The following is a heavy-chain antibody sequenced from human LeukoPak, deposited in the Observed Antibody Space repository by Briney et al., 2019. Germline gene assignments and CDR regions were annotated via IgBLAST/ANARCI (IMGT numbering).Heavy chain of an antibody. CDR1: GASISSYY. CDR2: FSYSGNT. CDR3: ARGVYYYGMDV. V-gene: IGHV4-59*08. Sequence: PSETLSLTCTVSGASISSYYWSWIRQPPGKGLEWIGYFSYSGNTNYNPSLKSRVTVSVDTSKNQFSLKLTSVTAADTAVYYCARGVYYYGMDVWGQGTTVTVSS. J-gene: IGHJ6*02.